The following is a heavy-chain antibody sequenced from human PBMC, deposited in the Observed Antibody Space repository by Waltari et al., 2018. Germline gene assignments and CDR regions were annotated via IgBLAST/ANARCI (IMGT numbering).Heavy chain of an antibody. J-gene: IGHJ6*03. Sequence: EVQLVESGGGLVKPGGSLRLPCAASGFAFSNYNMNWFRQAPGKGLEWVSSISGSGTYIYYSDSVKGRFTISRDNAKNSLFLQMNSLRAEDTAVYYCARENLGVIIFHYYFMDVWGKGTTVTISS. D-gene: IGHD3-3*01. CDR2: ISGSGTYI. CDR1: GFAFSNYN. V-gene: IGHV3-21*06. CDR3: ARENLGVIIFHYYFMDV.